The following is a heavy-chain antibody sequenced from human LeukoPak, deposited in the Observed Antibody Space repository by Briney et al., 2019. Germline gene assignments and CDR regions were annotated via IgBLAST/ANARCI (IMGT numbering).Heavy chain of an antibody. V-gene: IGHV4-39*01. CDR3: ARRGTSGTY. D-gene: IGHD3-16*01. J-gene: IGHJ4*02. CDR2: IYYSGST. CDR1: GGSISSSSYY. Sequence: SETLSLTCTVSGGSISSSSYYWGWIRQPPGKGLEWIGSIYYSGSTYYNPSLKSRVTISVDTSRNQFSLKLSSVTAADTAVYYCARRGTSGTYWGQGTLVTVSS.